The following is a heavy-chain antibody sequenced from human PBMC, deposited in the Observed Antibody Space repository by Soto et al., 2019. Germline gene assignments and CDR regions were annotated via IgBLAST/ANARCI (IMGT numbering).Heavy chain of an antibody. V-gene: IGHV1-18*01. CDR1: GYSFTTCG. CDR2: ITTYNGNT. CDR3: ARGRQLWSYDY. D-gene: IGHD5-18*01. Sequence: ASVKVPCKASGYSFTTCGITWVRQAPGQGLEWMGWITTYNGNTNYAQKLQGRVTMTTDTSTTTAYMELRSLRSDDTAVYYCARGRQLWSYDYWGQGTLVTVSS. J-gene: IGHJ4*02.